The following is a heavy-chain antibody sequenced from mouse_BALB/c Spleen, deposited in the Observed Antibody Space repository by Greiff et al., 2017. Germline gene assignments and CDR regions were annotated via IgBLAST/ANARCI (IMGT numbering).Heavy chain of an antibody. J-gene: IGHJ2*01. CDR3: ARGYYGLDY. D-gene: IGHD1-2*01. Sequence: EVKLQESGGGLVQPGGSRKLSCAASGFTFSSFGMHWVRQAPEKGLEWVAYISSGSSTIYYADTVKGRFTISRDNPKNTLFLQMTSLRSEDTAMYYCARGYYGLDYWGQGTTLTVSS. CDR1: GFTFSSFG. V-gene: IGHV5-17*02. CDR2: ISSGSSTI.